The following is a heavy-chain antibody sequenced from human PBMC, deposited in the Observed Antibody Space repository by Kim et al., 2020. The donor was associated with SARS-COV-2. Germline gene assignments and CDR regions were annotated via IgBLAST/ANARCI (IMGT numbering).Heavy chain of an antibody. CDR3: ARVGYYGSGKGWFDP. Sequence: PPPKSRLTISVAPSKNQFSLKLSSVTAADTAVYYCARVGYYGSGKGWFDPWGQGTLVTVSS. D-gene: IGHD3-10*01. J-gene: IGHJ5*02. V-gene: IGHV4-34*01.